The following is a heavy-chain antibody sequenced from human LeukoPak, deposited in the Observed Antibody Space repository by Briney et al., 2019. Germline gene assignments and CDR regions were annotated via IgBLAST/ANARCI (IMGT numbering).Heavy chain of an antibody. V-gene: IGHV1-2*02. D-gene: IGHD3-22*01. CDR1: GYTFTGYY. J-gene: IGHJ3*02. CDR3: ARDPQHSYDSKNAFDI. CDR2: INPNSGGT. Sequence: ASVKVSCKASGYTFTGYYMHWVRQAPGQGLEWMGWINPNSGGTNYAQKFQGRVTMTRDTSISTAYMELSRLRSDDTAVYYCARDPQHSYDSKNAFDIWGQGTMVTVSS.